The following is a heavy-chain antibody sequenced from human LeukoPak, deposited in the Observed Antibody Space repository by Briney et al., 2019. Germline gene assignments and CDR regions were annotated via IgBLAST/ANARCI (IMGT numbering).Heavy chain of an antibody. D-gene: IGHD6-13*01. CDR3: ASGTAAGTDFDY. CDR2: IYYSGST. V-gene: IGHV4-59*01. CDR1: GGSISSYY. Sequence: SETLSLTCTVSGGSISSYYWSWIRQPPEKGLEWIGYIYYSGSTNYNPSLKSRVTISVDTSKNQFSLKLSSVTAADTAVYYCASGTAAGTDFDYWGQGTLVTVSS. J-gene: IGHJ4*02.